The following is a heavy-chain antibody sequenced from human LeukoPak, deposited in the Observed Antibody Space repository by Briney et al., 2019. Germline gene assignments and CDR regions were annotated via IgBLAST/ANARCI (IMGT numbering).Heavy chain of an antibody. V-gene: IGHV3-21*01. J-gene: IGHJ6*03. CDR1: GFTFSTYS. CDR2: ISRSSSYI. Sequence: GGSLRLSCAASGFTFSTYSMNWVRQAPGKGLEWVSSISRSSSYIYYADSVKGRFTLSRDNAKNSLYLQMNSLRAEDTAVYYCARPNAAGIRNYYYYMDVWGKGTTVTVSS. CDR3: ARPNAAGIRNYYYYMDV. D-gene: IGHD3-10*01.